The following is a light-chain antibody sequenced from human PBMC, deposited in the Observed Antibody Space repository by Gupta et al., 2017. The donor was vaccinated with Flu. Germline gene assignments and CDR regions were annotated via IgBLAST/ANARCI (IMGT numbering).Light chain of an antibody. CDR2: ELR. CDR3: EAWDNGLSVVL. CDR1: IGNNY. Sequence: IGNNYVSWYQQLPGTAPKLLIYELRKRPSGVPDRFSGSKSGTSATLDITGLQTADEADYFCEAWDNGLSVVLFGGGSKVTVL. J-gene: IGLJ3*02. V-gene: IGLV1-51*02.